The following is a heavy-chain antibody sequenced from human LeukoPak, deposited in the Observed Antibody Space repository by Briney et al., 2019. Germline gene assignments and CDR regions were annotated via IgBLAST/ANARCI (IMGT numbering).Heavy chain of an antibody. CDR3: ARDEIRGYSYGYFDY. D-gene: IGHD5-18*01. CDR1: GFTFSSYE. Sequence: GSLRLSCAASGFTFSSYEMNWVRQAPGKGLEWVSYISSSGSTIYYADSVKGRFTISRDNAKNSLYLQMNSLRAEDTAVYYCARDEIRGYSYGYFDYWGQGTLVTVSS. CDR2: ISSSGSTI. J-gene: IGHJ4*02. V-gene: IGHV3-48*03.